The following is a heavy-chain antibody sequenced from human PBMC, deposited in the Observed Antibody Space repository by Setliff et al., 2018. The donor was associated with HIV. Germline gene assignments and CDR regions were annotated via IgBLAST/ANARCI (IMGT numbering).Heavy chain of an antibody. CDR3: ARVFQSYFFDF. J-gene: IGHJ4*02. Sequence: GGSLRLSCLASGFTFTGLTFTDYNMNWVRQAPGKGLEWVSYISSSNSIYYADSVKGRFTISRDKSKNTLYLQMNSLRTEDTAVYYCARVFQSYFFDFWGQGTLVTVSS. CDR2: ISSSNSI. D-gene: IGHD3-3*01. CDR1: GFTFTGLTFTDYN. V-gene: IGHV3-48*01.